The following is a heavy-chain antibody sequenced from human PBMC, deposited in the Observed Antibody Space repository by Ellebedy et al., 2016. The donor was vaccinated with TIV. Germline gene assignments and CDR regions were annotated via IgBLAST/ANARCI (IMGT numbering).Heavy chain of an antibody. D-gene: IGHD3-10*01. CDR3: ARHEYYYGSGSYYNWWYFDY. Sequence: MPSETLSLTCTVSGDSIRNSRYYWGWIRQPPGKGLEWIGSVYYNGNTYYNPSLKSRVIITVDTSKNQFSLRLRSVTAAETAVYYCARHEYYYGSGSYYNWWYFDYWGQGTLVTVSS. V-gene: IGHV4-39*01. CDR2: VYYNGNT. CDR1: GDSIRNSRYY. J-gene: IGHJ4*02.